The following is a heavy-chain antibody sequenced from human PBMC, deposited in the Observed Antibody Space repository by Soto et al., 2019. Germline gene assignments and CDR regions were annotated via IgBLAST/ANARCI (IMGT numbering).Heavy chain of an antibody. CDR1: GFTFSNYA. V-gene: IGHV3-23*01. D-gene: IGHD3-16*01. Sequence: EVQLLDSGGGLVQPGGSLRLSCAASGFTFSNYAMTWVRQGPGKGLEWVSGISGSGGRSYYADSVKGRFTISRDNSKSKLYLQMNSLRAEDTAVYYCAKACFVWSSEQPYYFDYWGQGPLVTVSS. CDR3: AKACFVWSSEQPYYFDY. CDR2: ISGSGGRS. J-gene: IGHJ4*02.